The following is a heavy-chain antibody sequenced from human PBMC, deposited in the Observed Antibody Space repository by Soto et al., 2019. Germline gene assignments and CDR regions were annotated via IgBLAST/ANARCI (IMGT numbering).Heavy chain of an antibody. CDR2: ISYDGSNK. Sequence: GGSLRLSCAASGFTFSSYGMHWVRQAPGKGLEWVAVISYDGSNKYYADSVKGRFTISRDNSKNTLYLQMNSLRAEDTAVYYCAKGALRCSSTSCYYYYYYGMDVWGQGTTVTVSS. D-gene: IGHD2-2*01. CDR3: AKGALRCSSTSCYYYYYYGMDV. J-gene: IGHJ6*02. CDR1: GFTFSSYG. V-gene: IGHV3-30*18.